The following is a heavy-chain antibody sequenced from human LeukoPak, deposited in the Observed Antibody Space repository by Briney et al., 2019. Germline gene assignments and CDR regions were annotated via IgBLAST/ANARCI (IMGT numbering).Heavy chain of an antibody. Sequence: SETLSLTCTVSGGSISSYYWSWIRQPPGKGLEWIGYIYYSGSTNYNPSLKSRVTISVDTSKNQFSLKLSSVTAADTAVYYCARLGVYCSGGSWYPIVDYWGQGTLVTVSS. D-gene: IGHD2-15*01. CDR1: GGSISSYY. V-gene: IGHV4-59*01. CDR3: ARLGVYCSGGSWYPIVDY. J-gene: IGHJ4*02. CDR2: IYYSGST.